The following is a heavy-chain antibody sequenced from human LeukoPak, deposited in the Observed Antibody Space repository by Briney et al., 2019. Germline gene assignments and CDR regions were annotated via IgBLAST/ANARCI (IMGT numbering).Heavy chain of an antibody. Sequence: GASVKVSCKASGYTFTGYYMHWVRQAPGQGLEWMGWINPNSGGTNYAQKFQGGVTMIRDTSISTAYMELSRLRSDDTAVYYCARDPAYYDSSGPATRFDPWGQGTLVTVSS. CDR2: INPNSGGT. CDR1: GYTFTGYY. CDR3: ARDPAYYDSSGPATRFDP. J-gene: IGHJ5*02. V-gene: IGHV1-2*02. D-gene: IGHD3-22*01.